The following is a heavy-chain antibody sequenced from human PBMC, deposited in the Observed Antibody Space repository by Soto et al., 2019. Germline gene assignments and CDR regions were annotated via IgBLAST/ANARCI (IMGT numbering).Heavy chain of an antibody. CDR2: ISGSGGST. D-gene: IGHD3-10*01. J-gene: IGHJ6*02. CDR1: GFTFSSYA. V-gene: IGHV3-23*01. Sequence: PGGSLRLSCAASGFTFSSYAMSWVRQAPGKGLEWVSAISGSGGSTYYADSVKGRFTISRDNSKNTLYLQMNSLRAEDTAVYYCAKTGKTGAKNYYYYGMDVWGQGTTVTVSS. CDR3: AKTGKTGAKNYYYYGMDV.